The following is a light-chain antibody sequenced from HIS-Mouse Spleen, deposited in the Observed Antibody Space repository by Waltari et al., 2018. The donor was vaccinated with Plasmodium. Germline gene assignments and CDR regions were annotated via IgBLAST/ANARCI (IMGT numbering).Light chain of an antibody. CDR3: YSTDSSGNHRV. CDR2: EDS. V-gene: IGLV3-10*01. J-gene: IGLJ3*02. CDR1: ALPQKS. Sequence: SYELTQPPSVSVSPGKTARITCSGAALPQKSAYWYQQKSGQAPVLVIYEDSKRPPGIPERFSGSSSGTMATLTISGAQVEDEADYYCYSTDSSGNHRVFGGGTKLTVL.